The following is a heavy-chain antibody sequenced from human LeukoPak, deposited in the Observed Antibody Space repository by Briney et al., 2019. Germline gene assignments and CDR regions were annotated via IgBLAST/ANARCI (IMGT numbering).Heavy chain of an antibody. Sequence: ASVKVSCKASGYTFSSYGISWVRRAPGQGLEWMGWISGYNGNKNYAQKVQDRVTMTTDTATSTAYMELRSLRSDDTGVYYCARVLPLWFGESNYYYGMDVWGQGTTVTVSS. J-gene: IGHJ6*02. V-gene: IGHV1-18*01. CDR1: GYTFSSYG. CDR3: ARVLPLWFGESNYYYGMDV. CDR2: ISGYNGNK. D-gene: IGHD3-10*01.